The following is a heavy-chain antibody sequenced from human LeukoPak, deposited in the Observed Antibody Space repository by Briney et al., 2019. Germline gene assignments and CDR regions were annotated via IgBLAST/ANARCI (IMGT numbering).Heavy chain of an antibody. CDR3: TRSHYYDSSGYPTLIDY. Sequence: GGSPRLSCAASGFTFSGSAMHWVRQASGKGLEWVGRIRSKANSYATTYAASVKGRFTISRDDSKITAYLQMNSLKTEDTAVYYCTRSHYYDSSGYPTLIDYWGQGTLVTVSS. V-gene: IGHV3-73*01. CDR2: IRSKANSYAT. CDR1: GFTFSGSA. J-gene: IGHJ4*02. D-gene: IGHD3-22*01.